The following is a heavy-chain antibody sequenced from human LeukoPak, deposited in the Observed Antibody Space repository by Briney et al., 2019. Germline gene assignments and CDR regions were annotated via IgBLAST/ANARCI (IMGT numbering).Heavy chain of an antibody. J-gene: IGHJ4*02. D-gene: IGHD1-26*01. Sequence: GGSLRLSCAASGFTFSDYYMSWIRQAPGKGLEGVSYISSSGSTIYYADSVEGRFTISRDNAKNSLYLQMNSLRAEDTAVYYCARAGRARWHYYFDYWGQGTLVTVSS. CDR1: GFTFSDYY. V-gene: IGHV3-11*01. CDR2: ISSSGSTI. CDR3: ARAGRARWHYYFDY.